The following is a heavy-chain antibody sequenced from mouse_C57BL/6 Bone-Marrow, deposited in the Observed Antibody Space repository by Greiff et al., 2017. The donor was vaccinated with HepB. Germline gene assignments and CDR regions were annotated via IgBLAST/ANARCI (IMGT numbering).Heavy chain of an antibody. CDR2: SRNKANDYTT. Sequence: EVKVVESGGGLVQSGRSLRLSCATSGFTFSDFYMEWVRQAPGKGLEWSAASRNKANDYTTEYSASVKGRFIVSRDTSQSILYLQMNAVRAEDTVICYCARDASSWYFDVWGTGTTVTVSS. D-gene: IGHD1-1*01. CDR3: ARDASSWYFDV. CDR1: GFTFSDFY. J-gene: IGHJ1*03. V-gene: IGHV7-1*01.